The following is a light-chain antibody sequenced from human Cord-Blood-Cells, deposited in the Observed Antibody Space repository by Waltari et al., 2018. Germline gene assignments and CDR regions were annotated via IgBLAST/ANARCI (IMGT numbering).Light chain of an antibody. CDR2: DAS. V-gene: IGKV3-11*01. CDR1: QGVSSY. Sequence: EILLTQSPATLSLSPGERATITCRASQGVSSYLAWYQQKPGQAPKLLIYDASTRATGSRARFSGSGCGTGFTFTISSLGPEHLAVYYCQQRSNWTYMYTFGQGTKLEIK. CDR3: QQRSNWTYMYT. J-gene: IGKJ2*01.